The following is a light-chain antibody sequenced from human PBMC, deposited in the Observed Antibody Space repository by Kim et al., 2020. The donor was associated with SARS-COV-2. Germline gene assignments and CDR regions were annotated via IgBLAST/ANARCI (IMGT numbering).Light chain of an antibody. CDR1: QDIGNY. J-gene: IGKJ5*01. CDR3: QHYDDLPT. Sequence: DIQLTQSPSSLSASVGDTVTITCQASQDIGNYVNWYQHKPGNAPKLLIYDASTLETGVPSRFTGGGYGTDFTFTISSLQPEDIATYYCQHYDDLPTFGQGTRLEIK. CDR2: DAS. V-gene: IGKV1-33*01.